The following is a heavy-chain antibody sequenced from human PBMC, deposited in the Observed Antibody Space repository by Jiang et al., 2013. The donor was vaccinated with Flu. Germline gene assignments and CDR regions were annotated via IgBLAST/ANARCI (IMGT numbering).Heavy chain of an antibody. CDR2: INHSGST. Sequence: SLTCAVYGGSFSGYYWSWIRQPPGKGLEWIGEINHSGSTNYNPSLKSRVTISVDTSKNQFSLKLSSVTAADTAVYYCARGRSGWYRTYAFDIWGQGTMVTVSS. D-gene: IGHD6-19*01. CDR3: ARGRSGWYRTYAFDI. CDR1: GGSFSGYY. V-gene: IGHV4-34*01. J-gene: IGHJ3*02.